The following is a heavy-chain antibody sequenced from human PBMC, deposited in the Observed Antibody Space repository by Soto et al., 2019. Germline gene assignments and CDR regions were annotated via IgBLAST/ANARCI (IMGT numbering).Heavy chain of an antibody. J-gene: IGHJ4*02. CDR2: IIPSVGLA. D-gene: IGHD3-22*01. CDR3: ARDLGRDDSRGKREF. V-gene: IGHV1-69*08. Sequence: QVQLVQSGAEVKKPGSSVKVSCKTSRGTFSSYTITWMRQAPGQGLEWMGRIIPSVGLANYAQKFQGRVTITADKSTTTTYLELSSLRSDDTAVYYCARDLGRDDSRGKREFWGQGTQATVSS. CDR1: RGTFSSYT.